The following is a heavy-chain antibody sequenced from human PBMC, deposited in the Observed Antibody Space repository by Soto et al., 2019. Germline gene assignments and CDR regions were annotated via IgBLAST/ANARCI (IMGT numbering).Heavy chain of an antibody. J-gene: IGHJ3*02. CDR1: GGSISSGGYY. CDR2: IYYSGST. D-gene: IGHD3-10*01. V-gene: IGHV4-31*03. Sequence: SETLSLTCTVSGGSISSGGYYWSWIRQHPGKGLEWIGYIYYSGSTYYNPSLKSRVTISVDTSKNQFSLKLSSVTAADTAVYYCARVGYYYGSGSYYNRGSDQVDIWGQGTMVTVSS. CDR3: ARVGYYYGSGSYYNRGSDQVDI.